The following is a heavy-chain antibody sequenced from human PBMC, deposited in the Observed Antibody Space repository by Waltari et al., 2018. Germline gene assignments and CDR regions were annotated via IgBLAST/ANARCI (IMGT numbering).Heavy chain of an antibody. J-gene: IGHJ4*02. CDR1: GGSINSSSHY. D-gene: IGHD3-10*01. Sequence: QLQLQEAGPGLVKPSETLSIIYTVSGGSINSSSHYWAWIRQPPGKVLEWIGSVYYTGSTHYNPSLKSRVTISLDMSKNDFSLRLNSATAADTGVYYCARGVGADFDFWGQGTRVTVSS. V-gene: IGHV4-39*02. CDR3: ARGVGADFDF. CDR2: VYYTGST.